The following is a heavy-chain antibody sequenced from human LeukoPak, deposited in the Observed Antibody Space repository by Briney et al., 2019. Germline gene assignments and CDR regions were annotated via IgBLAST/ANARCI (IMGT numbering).Heavy chain of an antibody. CDR2: ISNSDITL. CDR3: ARSVLTLV. Sequence: GGSLRLICAASGFSLRSMDMNWVRQVPGKALEWVSDISNSDITLYYADFVKVRLTISTDDAKHSLYLQINSLRAEDTAVYYCARSVLTLVWGKGTTVTVSS. D-gene: IGHD3-9*01. V-gene: IGHV3-48*03. CDR1: GFSLRSMD. J-gene: IGHJ6*04.